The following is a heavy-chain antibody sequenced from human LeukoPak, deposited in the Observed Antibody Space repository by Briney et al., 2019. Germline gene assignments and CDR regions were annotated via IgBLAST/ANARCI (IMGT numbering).Heavy chain of an antibody. CDR1: GYTFTGYY. J-gene: IGHJ4*02. CDR2: INPNSGGT. V-gene: IGHV1-2*02. D-gene: IGHD6-13*01. Sequence: GASVKVSCKASGYTFTGYYMHWVRQAPGQGLEWMGWINPNSGGTNYAQKFQGRVTMTRDTSISTAYMELSRLRSDDTAVYYCARVALRGIAAAPADYWGQGTLVTVSS. CDR3: ARVALRGIAAAPADY.